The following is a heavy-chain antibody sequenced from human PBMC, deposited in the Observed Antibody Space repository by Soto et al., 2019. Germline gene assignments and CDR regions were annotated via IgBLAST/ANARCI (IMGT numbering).Heavy chain of an antibody. V-gene: IGHV3-23*01. CDR1: GFTFSDYA. Sequence: PGRSLTLSCAASGFTFSDYAMNWVRQAPGKGLEWVSDISGNGDSARYADSVKGRFTISRDNSRDTLYLQMNRLRVDDTAVYYWAKGSGGYCVRHDICAQVILV. D-gene: IGHD2-21*01. CDR2: ISGNGDSA. J-gene: IGHJ3*02. CDR3: AKGSGGYCVRHDI.